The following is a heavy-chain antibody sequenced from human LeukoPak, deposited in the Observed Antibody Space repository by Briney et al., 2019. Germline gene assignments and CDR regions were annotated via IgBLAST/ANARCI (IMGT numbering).Heavy chain of an antibody. V-gene: IGHV3-66*01. J-gene: IGHJ4*02. CDR1: GFTVSSNY. CDR3: ARVDYGDYGFDY. D-gene: IGHD4-17*01. CDR2: IYSGGST. Sequence: GGSLRLSCAASGFTVSSNYMSWVRQAPGKGLEWVSVIYSGGSTYYADSVKGRFTISRDNSKTTLYLQMNSLRAEDTAVYYCARVDYGDYGFDYRGQGTLVTVSS.